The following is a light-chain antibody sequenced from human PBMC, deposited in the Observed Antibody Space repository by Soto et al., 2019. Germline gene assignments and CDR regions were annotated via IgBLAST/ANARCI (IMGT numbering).Light chain of an antibody. CDR1: QSISSY. V-gene: IGKV1-39*01. Sequence: DIQMTQSPSSLSASVGDRATITCRASQSISSYLNWYQHKPGKAPKLLIYAASSLQSGVPSRFSGSGSGTDFTLTISSLQPEDFATYYCQQSYSTPLSFGLGTRLEIK. CDR3: QQSYSTPLS. J-gene: IGKJ5*01. CDR2: AAS.